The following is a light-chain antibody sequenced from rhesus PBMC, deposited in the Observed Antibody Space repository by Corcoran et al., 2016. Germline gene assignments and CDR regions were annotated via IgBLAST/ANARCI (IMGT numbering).Light chain of an antibody. CDR3: QQYYSAPLT. Sequence: DIVMTQSPDSLAVSLGERVTINCKSSQSLLYSPNNKNYLAWYQKKPGQAPKLCIYWASTRETGVPNRFSGGGSGTDFTLTISGLQAEDVAVYYCQQYYSAPLTFGGGAKVEIE. CDR2: WAS. CDR1: QSLLYSPNNKNY. J-gene: IGKJ4*01. V-gene: IGKV4-1*01.